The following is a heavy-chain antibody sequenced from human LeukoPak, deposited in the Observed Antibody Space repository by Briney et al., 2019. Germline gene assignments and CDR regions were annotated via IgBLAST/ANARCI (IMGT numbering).Heavy chain of an antibody. CDR1: GFTFNSYS. J-gene: IGHJ3*02. Sequence: GGSLRLSCAASGFTFNSYSMNWVRQAPGKGLEWVSSISPSSSYIYYADSVKGRFTISRDNAKNSLYLQMNSLRAEDTAVYYCAKEMGRGDYVDDAFDIWGQGTMVTVSS. CDR3: AKEMGRGDYVDDAFDI. V-gene: IGHV3-21*01. CDR2: ISPSSSYI. D-gene: IGHD4-17*01.